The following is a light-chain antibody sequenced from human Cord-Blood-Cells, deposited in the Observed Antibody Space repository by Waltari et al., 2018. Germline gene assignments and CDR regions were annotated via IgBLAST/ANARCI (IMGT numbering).Light chain of an antibody. CDR3: QAQNT. J-gene: IGKJ2*01. CDR1: QSVLYSSNNKNY. CDR2: WAS. V-gene: IGKV4-1*01. Sequence: DIVMTQSPSSLAVSRGERAPINCKSSQSVLYSSNNKNYLAWYQQKPGQPPKLLIYWASTRESGVPDRFSGSGSGTDFTLTISSLQAEDVAVYYCQAQNTFGQGTKLEIK.